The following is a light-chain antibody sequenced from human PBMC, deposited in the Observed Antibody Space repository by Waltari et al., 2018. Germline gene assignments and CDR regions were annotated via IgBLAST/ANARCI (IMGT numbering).Light chain of an antibody. J-gene: IGLJ2*01. Sequence: QSALTQPASVSGSPGQSITISCTGSNSDIGTYNFVSWYQQHPDKAPKLMIYDVSKRPSGVSNRVSCSKSGNTASLTISGLQAEDEADYYCCSHTGGSTFVIFGGGTKLTVL. CDR1: NSDIGTYNF. CDR2: DVS. V-gene: IGLV2-23*02. CDR3: CSHTGGSTFVI.